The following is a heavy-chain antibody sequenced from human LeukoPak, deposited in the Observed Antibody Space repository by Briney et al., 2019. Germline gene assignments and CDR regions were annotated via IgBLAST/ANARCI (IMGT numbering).Heavy chain of an antibody. CDR2: ISSSGST. Sequence: SETLSLTCTVSGDSISSGDYYWSWIRQPAGTGLEWIGRISSSGSTNYNPSLKSRVTISVDTSKNQFSLKLSSVTAADTAVYFCARGPYSYDSSGAFDIWDQGTMVTVSS. CDR3: ARGPYSYDSSGAFDI. V-gene: IGHV4-61*02. D-gene: IGHD3-22*01. CDR1: GDSISSGDYY. J-gene: IGHJ3*02.